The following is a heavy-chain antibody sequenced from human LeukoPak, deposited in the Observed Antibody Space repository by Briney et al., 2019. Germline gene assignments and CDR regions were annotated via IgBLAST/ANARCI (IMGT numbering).Heavy chain of an antibody. CDR1: GGSISSSSYY. Sequence: PSETLSLTCTVSGGSISSSSYYWGWIRQPPGKGLEWIGSIYYSGSTYYNPSLKSRVTISVDTSKNQFSLKLSSVTAADTAVYYCATRRDGYNYPFDYWGQGTLVTVSS. CDR2: IYYSGST. CDR3: ATRRDGYNYPFDY. V-gene: IGHV4-39*07. J-gene: IGHJ4*02. D-gene: IGHD5-24*01.